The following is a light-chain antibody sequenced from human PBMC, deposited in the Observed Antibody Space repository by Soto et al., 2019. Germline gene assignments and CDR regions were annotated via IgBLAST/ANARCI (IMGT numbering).Light chain of an antibody. V-gene: IGKV3-11*01. CDR2: GAS. CDR1: QSVSNNY. J-gene: IGKJ1*01. Sequence: EIVLPQSHCTLSLSPGERSTLSCMFSQSVSNNYLAWYQQKPGQAPRLLIYGASNRATGIPARFSGSGSGTDFSLTISSLEPEDFAVYYCQQRSDWPRTFGQGTKVAIK. CDR3: QQRSDWPRT.